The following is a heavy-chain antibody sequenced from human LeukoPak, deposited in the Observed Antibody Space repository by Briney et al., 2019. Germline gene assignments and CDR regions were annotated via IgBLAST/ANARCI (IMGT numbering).Heavy chain of an antibody. J-gene: IGHJ4*02. CDR2: ISSSSSYI. CDR3: ASYLYWWSDLGY. Sequence: GGSLRLSCAASGFTFSSYSMNWVRQAPGKVLEWVSSISSSSSYIYYADSVKGRFTISRDNAKNSLYLQMNSLRVEDTAVYYCASYLYWWSDLGYWGQGTLVTVSS. D-gene: IGHD2-8*02. CDR1: GFTFSSYS. V-gene: IGHV3-21*01.